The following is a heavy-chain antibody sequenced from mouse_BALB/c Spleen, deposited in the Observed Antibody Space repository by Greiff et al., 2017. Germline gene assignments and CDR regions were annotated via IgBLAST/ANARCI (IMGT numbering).Heavy chain of an antibody. J-gene: IGHJ2*01. V-gene: IGHV5-17*02. Sequence: DVMLVESGGGLVQPGGSRKLSCAASGFTFSSFGMHWVRQAPEKGLEWVAYISSGSSTIYYADTVKGRFTISRDNPKNTLFLQMTSLRSEDTAMYYCARELAPYFDYWGQGTTLTVSS. CDR3: ARELAPYFDY. D-gene: IGHD4-1*01. CDR1: GFTFSSFG. CDR2: ISSGSSTI.